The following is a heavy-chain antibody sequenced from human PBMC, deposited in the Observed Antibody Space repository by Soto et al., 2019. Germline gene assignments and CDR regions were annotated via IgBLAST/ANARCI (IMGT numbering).Heavy chain of an antibody. J-gene: IGHJ5*02. D-gene: IGHD2-2*01. CDR1: GFTFSSYS. Sequence: ESGGGLVKPGGSLRLSCAASGFTFSSYSMNWVRQAPGKGLEWVSSISSSSSYIYYADSVKGRFTISRDNAKNSLYLQMNSLRAEDTAVYYCARNPRYCSSTSCEAGWFDPWGQGTLVTVSS. CDR3: ARNPRYCSSTSCEAGWFDP. V-gene: IGHV3-21*01. CDR2: ISSSSSYI.